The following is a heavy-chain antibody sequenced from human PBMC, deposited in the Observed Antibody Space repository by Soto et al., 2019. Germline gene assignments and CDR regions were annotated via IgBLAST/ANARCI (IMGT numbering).Heavy chain of an antibody. D-gene: IGHD1-26*01. Sequence: SVKVSCKASGGTFSSYAISWVRQAPGQGLEWMGGIIPIFGTANYAQKFQGRVTITADESTSTAYMELSSPRSEDTAVYYCASDIGYYYYYGMDVRGQGTTVTVSS. V-gene: IGHV1-69*13. CDR1: GGTFSSYA. CDR2: IIPIFGTA. J-gene: IGHJ6*02. CDR3: ASDIGYYYYYGMDV.